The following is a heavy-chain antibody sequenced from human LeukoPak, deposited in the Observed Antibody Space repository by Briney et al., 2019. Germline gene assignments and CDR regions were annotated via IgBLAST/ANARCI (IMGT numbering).Heavy chain of an antibody. CDR2: INPNSGGT. CDR1: GYTFTGYY. D-gene: IGHD2-15*01. J-gene: IGHJ4*02. Sequence: ASVKVSCKASGYTFTGYYMHWVRQAPGQGLEWMGRINPNSGGTNHAQKFQGRVTMTRDTSISTAYMELSRLRSDDTAVYYCARGSSGYCSGGSCYPPGYWGQGTLVTVSS. CDR3: ARGSSGYCSGGSCYPPGY. V-gene: IGHV1-2*06.